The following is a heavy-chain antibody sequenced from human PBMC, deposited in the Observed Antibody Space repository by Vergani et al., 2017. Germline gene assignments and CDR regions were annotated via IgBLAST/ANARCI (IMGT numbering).Heavy chain of an antibody. J-gene: IGHJ4*02. CDR2: ISIIGIT. CDR1: GGSFSSYF. D-gene: IGHD3-16*01. CDR3: ASRRPKLDLGSRLNARTFDS. V-gene: IGHV4-34*02. Sequence: QVHLQQRGAGVLKPSGTLSLTCAVIGGSFSSYFWSWIRQPPGRGLEWIGEISIIGITKYRPSATSRVTISEDTSKSEFTLSVTSVTAADTGLYFCASRRPKLDLGSRLNARTFDSWGQGTLVTVSS.